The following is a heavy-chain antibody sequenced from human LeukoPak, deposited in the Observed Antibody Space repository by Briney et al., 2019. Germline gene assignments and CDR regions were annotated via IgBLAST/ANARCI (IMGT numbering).Heavy chain of an antibody. V-gene: IGHV3-11*01. D-gene: IGHD6-13*01. CDR1: GFTFSDYY. CDR3: ARNSIAAAGTNFDY. CDR2: ISSSGSTI. Sequence: GGSLRLSCAASGFTFSDYYMSWIRQAPGKGLEWVSYISSSGSTIYCADSVKGRFTISRDNAKNSLYLQMNSLRAEDTAVYYCARNSIAAAGTNFDYWGQGTLVTVSS. J-gene: IGHJ4*02.